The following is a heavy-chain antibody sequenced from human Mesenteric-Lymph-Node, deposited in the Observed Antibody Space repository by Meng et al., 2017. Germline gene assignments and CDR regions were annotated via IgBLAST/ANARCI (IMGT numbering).Heavy chain of an antibody. CDR1: GFTFNNAW. D-gene: IGHD7-27*01. Sequence: GESLKISCAVTGFTFNNAWMTWVRQAPGKGLEWVSYISTSGSIIYYADSVKGRFTISRDNANNSLYLQMNSLRAEDTAVYYCARNWGFDYWGPGTLVTVSS. CDR3: ARNWGFDY. J-gene: IGHJ4*02. CDR2: ISTSGSII. V-gene: IGHV3-48*04.